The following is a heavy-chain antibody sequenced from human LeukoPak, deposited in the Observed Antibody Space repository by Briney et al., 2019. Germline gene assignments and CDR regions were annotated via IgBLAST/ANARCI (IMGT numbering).Heavy chain of an antibody. CDR2: ISYDGSNK. J-gene: IGHJ3*02. CDR3: AKSNWNSPGI. D-gene: IGHD1-20*01. Sequence: GGSLRLYCAASGFTFSSSGMRWVRQAQGHGLEWVAVISYDGSNKYYADSVKGRFTISRDNSKNTLYLQMNSLRAEDTSVYYCAKSNWNSPGIWGQGTMVTVSS. CDR1: GFTFSSSG. V-gene: IGHV3-30*18.